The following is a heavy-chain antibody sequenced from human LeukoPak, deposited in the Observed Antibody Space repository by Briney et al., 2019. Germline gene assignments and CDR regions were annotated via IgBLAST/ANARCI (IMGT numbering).Heavy chain of an antibody. V-gene: IGHV3-30*18. CDR1: GFTFSSYG. Sequence: PGGSLRLSCAASGFTFSSYGMHWVRQAPGKGLEWVAVISYDGSNKYYADSVKGRFTISRDNSKNTLYLQMNSLRAEDTAVYYCAKLGPDFDYWGQGTLVTVSS. J-gene: IGHJ4*02. D-gene: IGHD1-14*01. CDR2: ISYDGSNK. CDR3: AKLGPDFDY.